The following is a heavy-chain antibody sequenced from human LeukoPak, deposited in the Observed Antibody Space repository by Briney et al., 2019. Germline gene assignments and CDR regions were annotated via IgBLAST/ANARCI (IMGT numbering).Heavy chain of an antibody. CDR1: GFTFSSYD. CDR3: ARGPLMEPSGYTYYYYYGMDV. V-gene: IGHV3-13*01. D-gene: IGHD3-22*01. CDR2: IGTAGDT. J-gene: IGHJ6*02. Sequence: PGGSLRPSCAASGFTFSSYDMHWVRQATGKGLEWVSAIGTAGDTYYPGSVKGRFTISRENAKNSLYLQMNSPRAEDTAVYYCARGPLMEPSGYTYYYYYGMDVWGQGTTVTVSS.